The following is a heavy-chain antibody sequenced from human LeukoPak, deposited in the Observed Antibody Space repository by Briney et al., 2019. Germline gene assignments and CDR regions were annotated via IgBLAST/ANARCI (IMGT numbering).Heavy chain of an antibody. CDR1: GYTFTSYD. D-gene: IGHD6-19*01. CDR2: IIPIFGTA. J-gene: IGHJ4*02. CDR3: ARVGSGWSDFDY. V-gene: IGHV1-69*06. Sequence: ASVKVSCKASGYTFTSYDINWVRQATGQGLEWMGGIIPIFGTANYAQKFQGRVTITADKSTSTAYMELSSLRSEDTAVYYCARVGSGWSDFDYWGQGTLVTVSS.